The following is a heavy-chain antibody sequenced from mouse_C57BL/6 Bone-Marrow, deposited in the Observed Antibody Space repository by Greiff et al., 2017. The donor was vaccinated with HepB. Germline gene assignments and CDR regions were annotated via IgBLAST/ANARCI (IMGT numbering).Heavy chain of an antibody. V-gene: IGHV1-59*01. J-gene: IGHJ3*01. CDR3: ARSGLY. CDR2: IDPSDSYT. Sequence: QVQLQQPGAELVRPGNSVKLSCKASGYTFTSYWMHWVKQRPGQGLEWIGVIDPSDSYTNYNQKFKGKATLTVDTSSSTAYMQLSSLTSEDSAVYYCARSGLYWGQGTLVTVSA. D-gene: IGHD3-1*01. CDR1: GYTFTSYW.